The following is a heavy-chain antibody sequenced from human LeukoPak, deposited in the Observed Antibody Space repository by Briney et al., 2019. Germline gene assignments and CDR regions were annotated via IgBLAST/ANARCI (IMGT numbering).Heavy chain of an antibody. V-gene: IGHV4-38-2*02. CDR1: GYSISSGYY. J-gene: IGHJ4*02. CDR2: IYHSGST. D-gene: IGHD3-3*01. Sequence: SETLSLTCTVSGYSISSGYYWGWIRQPPGKGLEWIGSIYHSGSTYYNPSLKSRVTISVDTSKNQFSLKLSSVTAADTAVYYCARDKSWSGYALDYWGQGTLVTVSP. CDR3: ARDKSWSGYALDY.